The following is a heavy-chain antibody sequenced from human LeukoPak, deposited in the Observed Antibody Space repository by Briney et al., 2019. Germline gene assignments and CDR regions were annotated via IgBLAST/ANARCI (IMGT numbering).Heavy chain of an antibody. D-gene: IGHD3-22*01. J-gene: IGHJ4*02. CDR2: ISYIGTT. CDR1: GGSISGYY. V-gene: IGHV4-59*01. CDR3: ARVYYDSSGYLLALDY. Sequence: PSETLSLTCTVSGGSISGYYWSWIRQPPGKGLEWIGYISYIGTTNYNPSVKSRVSISVDTSKKQFSLRLSSVTAADTAVYYCARVYYDSSGYLLALDYWGQGTLVTVSS.